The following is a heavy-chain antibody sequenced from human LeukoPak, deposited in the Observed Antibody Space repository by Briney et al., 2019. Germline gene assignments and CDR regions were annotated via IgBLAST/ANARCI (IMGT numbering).Heavy chain of an antibody. D-gene: IGHD2-2*01. J-gene: IGHJ3*02. CDR1: GFTFNSYI. CDR2: ISGSGDSI. CDR3: AKGRLCFSTICRDAFDI. Sequence: XGSLRLSCAASGFTFNSYIMSWVRQAPGKGLEWVSRISGSGDSIDSADSVKGRFTISRDNSKNTLYLQMNSLRAEDTAVYYCAKGRLCFSTICRDAFDIWGQGTMVTVSS. V-gene: IGHV3-23*01.